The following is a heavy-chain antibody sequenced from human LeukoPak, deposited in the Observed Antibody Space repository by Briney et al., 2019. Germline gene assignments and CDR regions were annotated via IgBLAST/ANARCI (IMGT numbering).Heavy chain of an antibody. Sequence: ASVTVSCKPSGYTFTSYAMHWVRQAPGHRLEGMGWMNAGNGNKKYSQKFQRRVTITRDTSASTAYMELSSLRSEETAVYYCARDPSDLLWFGELFGWFDPWGQGTLVTVSS. D-gene: IGHD3-10*01. J-gene: IGHJ5*02. CDR1: GYTFTSYA. V-gene: IGHV1-3*01. CDR3: ARDPSDLLWFGELFGWFDP. CDR2: MNAGNGNK.